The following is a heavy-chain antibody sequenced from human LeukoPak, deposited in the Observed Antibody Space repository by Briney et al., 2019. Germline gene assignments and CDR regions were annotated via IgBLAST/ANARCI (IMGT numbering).Heavy chain of an antibody. Sequence: PGRSLRLSCAASGFTFSGYAMHWVRQAPGKGLEWVAVISYDGSNKYYADSVKGRFTISRDNSKNTLYLQMNSLRAEDTAVYYCQGRAMVTNDYWGQGTLVTVSS. CDR3: QGRAMVTNDY. CDR1: GFTFSGYA. J-gene: IGHJ4*02. CDR2: ISYDGSNK. V-gene: IGHV3-30-3*01. D-gene: IGHD5-18*01.